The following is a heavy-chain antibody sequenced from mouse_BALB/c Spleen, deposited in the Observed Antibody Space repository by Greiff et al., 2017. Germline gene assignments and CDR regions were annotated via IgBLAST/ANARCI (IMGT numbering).Heavy chain of an antibody. J-gene: IGHJ4*01. CDR2: IWTGGGT. CDR3: VRLYYYAMDY. Sequence: QVQLKESGPGLVAPSQSLSITCTVSGFSLTSYDISWIRQPPGKGLEWLGVIWTGGGTNYNSAFMSRLSISKDNSKSQVFLKMNSLQTDDTAIYYCVRLYYYAMDYWGQGTSVTVSS. V-gene: IGHV2-9-2*01. CDR1: GFSLTSYD.